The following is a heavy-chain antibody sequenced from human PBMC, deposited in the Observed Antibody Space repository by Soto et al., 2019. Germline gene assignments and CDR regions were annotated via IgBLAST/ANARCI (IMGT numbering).Heavy chain of an antibody. V-gene: IGHV3-48*02. CDR3: AREYLDWLAIGPHGCDP. CDR2: ISSSSSTI. CDR1: GFTFSSYS. Sequence: EVQLVESGGGLVQPGGSLRLSCAASGFTFSSYSMNWVRQAPGKGLEWVSYISSSSSTIYYADSVKGRFTISRDNAKNSLYLQRNSLRDEDTAVYYCAREYLDWLAIGPHGCDPCGRGTLVTVSA. D-gene: IGHD3-9*01. J-gene: IGHJ5*02.